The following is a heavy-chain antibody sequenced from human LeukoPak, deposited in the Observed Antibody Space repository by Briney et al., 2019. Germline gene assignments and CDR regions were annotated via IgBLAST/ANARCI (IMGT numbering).Heavy chain of an antibody. J-gene: IGHJ4*02. D-gene: IGHD1-7*01. V-gene: IGHV4-34*01. CDR3: AGHSRAQKTKFDY. Sequence: SETLSLTCAVYGGSFSGYYWSWIRQPPGEGLEWIGEINHSGSTNYNPSLKSRVTISVDTSTNQFSLKLSSVTAADTAVYYCAGHSRAQKTKFDYWGQGTLVTVSS. CDR2: INHSGST. CDR1: GGSFSGYY.